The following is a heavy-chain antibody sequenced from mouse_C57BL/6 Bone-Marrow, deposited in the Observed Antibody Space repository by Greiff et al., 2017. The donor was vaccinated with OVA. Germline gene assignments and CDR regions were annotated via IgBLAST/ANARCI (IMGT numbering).Heavy chain of an antibody. Sequence: QVQLQQPGTELVKPGASVKLSCKASGYTFTSYWMHWVKQRPGQGLEWIGNINPGNGGTNYNEKFKSKATLTVDKSSSTAYMQHSSLTSADSAVYYCAREEDTTVDAYWYFDVWGTGTTVTVSS. V-gene: IGHV1-53*01. J-gene: IGHJ1*03. D-gene: IGHD1-1*01. CDR3: AREEDTTVDAYWYFDV. CDR2: INPGNGGT. CDR1: GYTFTSYW.